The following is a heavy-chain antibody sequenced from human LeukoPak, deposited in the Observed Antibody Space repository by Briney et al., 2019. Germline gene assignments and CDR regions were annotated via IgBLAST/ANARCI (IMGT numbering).Heavy chain of an antibody. CDR2: IYWNDDK. J-gene: IGHJ4*02. V-gene: IGHV2-5*01. CDR3: AHRGGYCGTSTCYDNYFDY. Sequence: SGPTLVNPTQTLTLTFTFSGFALSTSGGGVGWIRQPPGKALEWLTLIYWNDDKRYNPTLKSRLTITKDTSKNQVVLTMTNMDPVDTATYYCAHRGGYCGTSTCYDNYFDYWGQGTLVTVSS. CDR1: GFALSTSGGG. D-gene: IGHD2-2*01.